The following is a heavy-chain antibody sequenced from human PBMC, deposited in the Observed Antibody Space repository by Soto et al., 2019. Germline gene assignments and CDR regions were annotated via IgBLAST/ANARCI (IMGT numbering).Heavy chain of an antibody. V-gene: IGHV4-61*01. J-gene: IGHJ6*02. Sequence: PSETLSLTCTVSGSSVSNASYYWSWIRQPPGKGLEWIGYMYSSVSSHYTSSLESRVTISVDTSKNQFSLKLSSVTAADTAVYYCARVYDSGGYRVYYYYGMDVWGQGTTVTVSS. CDR1: GSSVSNASYY. CDR2: MYSSVSS. CDR3: ARVYDSGGYRVYYYYGMDV. D-gene: IGHD3-22*01.